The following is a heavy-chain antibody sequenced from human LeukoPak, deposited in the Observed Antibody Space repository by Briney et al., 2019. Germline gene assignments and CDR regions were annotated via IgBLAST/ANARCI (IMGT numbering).Heavy chain of an antibody. D-gene: IGHD2-2*01. V-gene: IGHV3-49*03. CDR1: GFTFGDYA. Sequence: GGSLRLSCTASGFTFGDYAMSWFRQAPGKGLEWVSFIRSKAYGGTTEYAASVKGRFTISRDDSKSIAYLQMNSLKTEDTAVYYCTRDDRYCSSTSCSYFDYWGQGTLVTVSS. CDR2: IRSKAYGGTT. CDR3: TRDDRYCSSTSCSYFDY. J-gene: IGHJ4*02.